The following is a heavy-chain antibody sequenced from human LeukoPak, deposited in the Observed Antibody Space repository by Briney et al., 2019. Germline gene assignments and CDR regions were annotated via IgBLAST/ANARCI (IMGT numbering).Heavy chain of an antibody. V-gene: IGHV3-30*03. D-gene: IGHD3-22*01. CDR2: ISYDGSNK. CDR3: ARPDYYDSSGYDY. J-gene: IGHJ4*02. CDR1: GFTFSSYG. Sequence: GGSLRLSCAASGFTFSSYGMHWVRQAPGKGLEWVAVISYDGSNKYYADSVKGRFTISRDNSENTLYLQTNSLRAEDTAVYYCARPDYYDSSGYDYWGQGTLVTVSP.